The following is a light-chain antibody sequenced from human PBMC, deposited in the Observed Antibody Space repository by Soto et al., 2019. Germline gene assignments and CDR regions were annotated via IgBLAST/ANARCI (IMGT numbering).Light chain of an antibody. V-gene: IGKV1-12*01. CDR3: QQTSNYPLT. Sequence: DIQMSQSPSSVSASVGDRVTITCRASQAISIWLAWYQQRPGGAPKLVIYAASSLQPGVPSRFSGSGSGTDFTLTINSLQPEDFATYFCQQTSNYPLTFGGGTKVDIK. CDR2: AAS. J-gene: IGKJ4*01. CDR1: QAISIW.